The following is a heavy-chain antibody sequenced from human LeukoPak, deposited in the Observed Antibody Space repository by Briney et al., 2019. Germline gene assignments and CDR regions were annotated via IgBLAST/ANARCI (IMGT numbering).Heavy chain of an antibody. J-gene: IGHJ5*01. CDR3: ARKWWENWFDS. CDR2: ISGNTGAT. D-gene: IGHD2-15*01. V-gene: IGHV3-23*01. CDR1: GFTFKDFV. Sequence: GGSLRLSCAASGFTFKDFVMTWVRQAPGQGLDWVSAISGNTGATYYADSVKGRFTISRDNSKNTLYLQMNSLRAEDTAVYYCARKWWENWFDSWGQGALVTVSS.